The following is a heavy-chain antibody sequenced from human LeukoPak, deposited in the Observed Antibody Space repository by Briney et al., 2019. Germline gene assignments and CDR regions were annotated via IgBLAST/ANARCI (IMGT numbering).Heavy chain of an antibody. CDR2: IKQDGSEK. V-gene: IGHV3-7*01. D-gene: IGHD1-7*01. J-gene: IGHJ4*02. CDR3: ARDLGGTTDGSDY. CDR1: GFTFSSYG. Sequence: GGSLRLSCAASGFTFSSYGLHWVRQAPGKGLEWVANIKQDGSEKYYVDSVKGRSTISRDNAKNSLYLQMNSLRAEDTAVYYCARDLGGTTDGSDYWGQGTLVTVSS.